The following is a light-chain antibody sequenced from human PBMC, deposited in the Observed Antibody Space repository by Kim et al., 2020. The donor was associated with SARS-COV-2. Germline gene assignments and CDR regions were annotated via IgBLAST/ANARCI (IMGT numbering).Light chain of an antibody. CDR2: GKN. CDR3: NSRDSNENVF. V-gene: IGLV3-19*01. Sequence: VALGQTVRITCQGDSLRSYYATWYQLKPGQAPILVIYGKNNRPSGIPDRFSGSSSGNTASLTITGTQAGDEADYYCNSRDSNENVFFGGGTQLTVL. J-gene: IGLJ2*01. CDR1: SLRSYY.